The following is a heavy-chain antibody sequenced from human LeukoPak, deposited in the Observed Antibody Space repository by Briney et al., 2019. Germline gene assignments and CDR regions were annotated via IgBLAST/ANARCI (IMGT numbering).Heavy chain of an antibody. D-gene: IGHD2/OR15-2a*01. CDR3: ARVYFVGWYFDL. J-gene: IGHJ2*01. CDR2: VDSDGSST. CDR1: GGSINSYY. V-gene: IGHV3-74*01. Sequence: LSLTCSVTGGSINSYYWSWIRQPPGMGLVWVSRVDSDGSSTNYADSVKGRLTISRDNAKNTLDLQMNSLRAEDTAVYYCARVYFVGWYFDLWGRGTLVTVSS.